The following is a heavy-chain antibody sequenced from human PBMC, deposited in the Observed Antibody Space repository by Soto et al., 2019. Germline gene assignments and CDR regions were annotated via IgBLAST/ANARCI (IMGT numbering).Heavy chain of an antibody. CDR3: ARDSSKYTYGSFYFDY. D-gene: IGHD5-18*01. V-gene: IGHV3-48*02. J-gene: IGHJ4*02. CDR2: ISYSSATI. Sequence: PGGSLRLSCAASGFTFSSYGINWVRQAPGRGLEWISFISYSSATIHYADSVRGRFTISRDNANNSLHLEMSSLRDEDTAVYFCARDSSKYTYGSFYFDYWGQGTLVTVSS. CDR1: GFTFSSYG.